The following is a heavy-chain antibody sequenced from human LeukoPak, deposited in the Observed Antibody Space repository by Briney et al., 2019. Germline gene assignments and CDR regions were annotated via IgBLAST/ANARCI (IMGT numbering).Heavy chain of an antibody. CDR1: GGSISSGGYY. CDR3: ARERRRDGYNHFDY. V-gene: IGHV4-31*03. J-gene: IGHJ4*02. Sequence: SQTLSLTCTVSGGSISSGGYYWSWLRQHPGKGLEWIGYIYYSGSTYYNPSLKSRVTISVDTSKNQFSLKLSSVTAADTAVYYCARERRRDGYNHFDYWGQGTLVTVSS. D-gene: IGHD5-24*01. CDR2: IYYSGST.